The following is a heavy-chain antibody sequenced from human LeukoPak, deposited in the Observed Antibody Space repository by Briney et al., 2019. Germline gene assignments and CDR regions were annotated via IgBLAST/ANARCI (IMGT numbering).Heavy chain of an antibody. J-gene: IGHJ4*02. CDR3: AKNLHSGSYPCFDY. CDR1: GFTFSSYA. CDR2: ISGSGGST. D-gene: IGHD1-26*01. Sequence: PGGSLRLSCAASGFTFSSYAMSWVRQAPGKGLEWVSAISGSGGSTYYANSVKGRFTISRDNSKNTLYLQMNSLRAEDTAVYYCAKNLHSGSYPCFDYWGQGTLVTVSS. V-gene: IGHV3-23*01.